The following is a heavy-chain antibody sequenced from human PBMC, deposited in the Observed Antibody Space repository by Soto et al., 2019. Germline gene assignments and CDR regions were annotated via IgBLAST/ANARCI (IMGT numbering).Heavy chain of an antibody. D-gene: IGHD2-15*01. CDR1: GGSFSGYY. V-gene: IGHV4-34*01. CDR2: INHSGST. Sequence: LSETRSLTCAVSGGSFSGYYWSWIRQPPGKGLEWIGEINHSGSTNYNPSLKSRVTISVDKSENQLSLTLSSVTAADTAVYYCARLGYCSGGSCYFDSWGQGTLVTVSS. J-gene: IGHJ4*02. CDR3: ARLGYCSGGSCYFDS.